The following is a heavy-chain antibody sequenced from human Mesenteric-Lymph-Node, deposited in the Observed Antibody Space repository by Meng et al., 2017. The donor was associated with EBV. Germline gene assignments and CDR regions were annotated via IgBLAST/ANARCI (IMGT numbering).Heavy chain of an antibody. D-gene: IGHD3-22*01. CDR2: FYYRGRT. V-gene: IGHV4-39*07. CDR3: ARSHDSSGYGIGY. Sequence: RQLQESGPGLWKPSETLSVTCSASGDAISSSYYWSWIRQAPGKGLEWIGSFYYRGRTYLKPSLRSRITIPIDTSRNQFSLKLDSVTAADTALYYCARSHDSSGYGIGYWGQGTLVTVSS. CDR1: GDAISSSYY. J-gene: IGHJ4*02.